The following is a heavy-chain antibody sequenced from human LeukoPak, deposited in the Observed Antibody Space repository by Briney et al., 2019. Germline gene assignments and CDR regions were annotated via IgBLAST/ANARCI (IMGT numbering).Heavy chain of an antibody. Sequence: ASVKVSCKASGYTFTGCYMHWVRQATGQGLEWMGWMNPNSGKTGYAQKFQGRVTLTRDTSVNTVYMELSSLRSEDTAVYYCARARGGGDYVGYYYYYMDVWGKGTTVTISS. CDR3: ARARGGGDYVGYYYYYMDV. CDR1: GYTFTGCY. J-gene: IGHJ6*03. D-gene: IGHD4-17*01. CDR2: MNPNSGKT. V-gene: IGHV1-8*02.